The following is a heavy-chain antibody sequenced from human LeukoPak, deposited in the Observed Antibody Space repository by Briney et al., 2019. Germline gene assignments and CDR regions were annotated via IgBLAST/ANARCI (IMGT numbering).Heavy chain of an antibody. CDR2: IKQDASEK. V-gene: IGHV3-7*01. Sequence: GGSLRLSCAASGFAASGFTFSTFGMHWVRQAPGKGLEWVANIKQDASEKYYVDSVKGRFTISRDNAKNSLYLQMNSLRAEDTAVYYCARGLLDSSGSSWRPFDIWGQGTMVTVSS. D-gene: IGHD3-22*01. J-gene: IGHJ3*02. CDR1: GFAASGFTFSTFG. CDR3: ARGLLDSSGSSWRPFDI.